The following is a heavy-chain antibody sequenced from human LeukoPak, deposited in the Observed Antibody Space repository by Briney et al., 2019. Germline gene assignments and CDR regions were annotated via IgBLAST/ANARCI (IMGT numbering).Heavy chain of an antibody. CDR3: ARDVHYGGPAGLLVY. J-gene: IGHJ4*02. CDR2: IYYSEST. D-gene: IGHD2-8*02. CDR1: GGSISSGDYY. Sequence: RTSQTLSLTCTVSGGSISSGDYYWNWIRQPPGKGLEWIGYIYYSESTYYNPSLKSRVTISVDTSKNQFSLKLSSVTATDTAVYYCARDVHYGGPAGLLVYWGQGTLVTVSS. V-gene: IGHV4-30-4*08.